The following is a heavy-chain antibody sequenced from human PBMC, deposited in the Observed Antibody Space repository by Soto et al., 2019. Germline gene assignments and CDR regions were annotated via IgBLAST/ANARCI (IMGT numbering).Heavy chain of an antibody. D-gene: IGHD2-15*01. V-gene: IGHV1-3*01. CDR3: SRGFSGGYADWFDP. CDR1: GYTFSSYA. CDR2: INAGNGNT. J-gene: IGHJ5*02. Sequence: QVQLVQSGAEVKKPGASVKVSCKASGYTFSSYAMHWVRQAPGQRLEWMGWINAGNGNTKYSQKFQGRVTITMDTSAGTAYMELSSLRSEDTAVYYYSRGFSGGYADWFDPRGQGTLVTVSS.